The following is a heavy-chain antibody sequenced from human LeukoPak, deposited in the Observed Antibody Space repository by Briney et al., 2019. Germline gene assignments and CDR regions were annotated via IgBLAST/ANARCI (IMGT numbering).Heavy chain of an antibody. CDR1: GFTFSSYA. Sequence: PGGSLRLSCAASGFTFSSYAMNWVRQAPGKGLEWVSGISNSGGSTYYADSVKGRFTISRDNSKNTLYLQMNSLRAEDTAVYYCARGRELLRDAFDIWGQGTMVTVSS. J-gene: IGHJ3*02. V-gene: IGHV3-23*01. CDR3: ARGRELLRDAFDI. CDR2: ISNSGGST. D-gene: IGHD1-26*01.